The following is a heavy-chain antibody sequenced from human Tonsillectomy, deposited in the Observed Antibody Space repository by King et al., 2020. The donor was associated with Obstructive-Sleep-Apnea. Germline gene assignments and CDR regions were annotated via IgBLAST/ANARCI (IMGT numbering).Heavy chain of an antibody. V-gene: IGHV4-34*01. CDR2: INDSGST. CDR1: GGSFSGHR. Sequence: VQLQQWGAGLLKPSETLSLTCAVFGGSFSGHRWSWFRQSPGKGLQWIGEINDSGSTNYNPSLRRRVTISLDTSKNQFSLKLNSVTAADTAVYYCARRDDYWGQGTLVTVSS. J-gene: IGHJ4*02. CDR3: ARRDDY.